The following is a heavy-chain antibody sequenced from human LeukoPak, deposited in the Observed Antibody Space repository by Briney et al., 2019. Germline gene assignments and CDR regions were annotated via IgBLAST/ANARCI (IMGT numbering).Heavy chain of an antibody. CDR3: ARTTEGGYIGYFYYYYMDV. D-gene: IGHD5-18*01. Sequence: SETLSLTCSVSRASISNNNYYWGWIRQPPGKGLEWIGNIYHSGTTYYNPSLPSLKGRVTILMDTSKNQFSLRLRSVTAADTAVYYCARTTEGGYIGYFYYYYMDVWGKGTTVTISS. J-gene: IGHJ6*03. CDR1: RASISNNNYY. V-gene: IGHV4-39*07. CDR2: IYHSGTT.